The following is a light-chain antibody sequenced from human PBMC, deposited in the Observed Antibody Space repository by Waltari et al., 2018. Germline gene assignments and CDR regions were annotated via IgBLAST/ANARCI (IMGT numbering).Light chain of an antibody. Sequence: DVGLTQSPLSLPVPPGQSSYISFRSSQSLIYTDGISYLNWFHQSPGQAPRRLIYKVSNRDSGVPDRFSGSGSGTDFTLMISSVEADDVGVYFCMQATHWPVTFGQGTRLEIK. CDR3: MQATHWPVT. J-gene: IGKJ5*01. CDR2: KVS. V-gene: IGKV2-30*01. CDR1: QSLIYTDGISY.